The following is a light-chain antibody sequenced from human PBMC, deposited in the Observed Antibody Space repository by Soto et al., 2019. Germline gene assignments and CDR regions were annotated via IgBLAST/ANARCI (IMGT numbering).Light chain of an antibody. CDR2: EIS. CDR3: SSYAGNNNCV. V-gene: IGLV2-8*01. Sequence: GAHRGGRPIISTKTSSDVGGYNYVSWYQQHPGKAPKLILYEISERPSGVPDRFSGSKSGNTASLTVSGLQAEDEADYYCSSYAGNNNCVFGTGTKVNVL. CDR1: SSDVGGYNY. J-gene: IGLJ1*01.